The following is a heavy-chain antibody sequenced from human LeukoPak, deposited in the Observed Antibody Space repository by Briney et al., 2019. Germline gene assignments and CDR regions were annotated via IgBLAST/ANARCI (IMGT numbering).Heavy chain of an antibody. V-gene: IGHV3-11*01. CDR2: IGPSGTIM. J-gene: IGHJ4*02. CDR1: GFTFRDFY. Sequence: GGSLRLSCAASGFTFRDFYMTWIRQAPGKGLEWVAYIGPSGTIMNYADSVKGRFTVSRDNAENSLHLHMNSLRAEGTAVYYCTRDPRLCDYWGQGTLVTVSS. CDR3: TRDPRLCDY.